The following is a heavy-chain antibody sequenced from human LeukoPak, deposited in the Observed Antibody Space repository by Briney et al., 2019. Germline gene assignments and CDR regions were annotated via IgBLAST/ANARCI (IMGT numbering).Heavy chain of an antibody. CDR2: IYYSGST. CDR3: ARGYSSGWFTDY. J-gene: IGHJ4*02. Sequence: PSETLSLTYTVSGGSISSSSYYWGWIRQPPGKGLEWIGSIYYSGSTYYNPSLKSRVTISVDTSKNQFSLKLSSVTAADTAVYYCARGYSSGWFTDYWGQGTLVTVSS. CDR1: GGSISSSSYY. V-gene: IGHV4-39*07. D-gene: IGHD6-19*01.